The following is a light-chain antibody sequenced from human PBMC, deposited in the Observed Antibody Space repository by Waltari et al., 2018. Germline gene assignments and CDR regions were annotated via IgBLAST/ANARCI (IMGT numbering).Light chain of an antibody. CDR2: EVS. CDR1: SSDVGGYTY. Sequence: QPALTQPASVSGSPGQSLTISCTGTSSDVGGYTYVSWYQQHPGKAPKLMIYEVSNRPSGVSNRFSGSKSGNTASLTISGLQAEDEADYYCSSYTSSSTYVFGTGTKVTVL. J-gene: IGLJ1*01. V-gene: IGLV2-14*01. CDR3: SSYTSSSTYV.